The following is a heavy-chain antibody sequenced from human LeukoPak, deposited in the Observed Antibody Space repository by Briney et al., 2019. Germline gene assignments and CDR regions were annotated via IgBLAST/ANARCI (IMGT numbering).Heavy chain of an antibody. CDR1: GFTFSSYS. CDR2: ISSSSSTI. CDR3: ARTLRFLEWYSV. J-gene: IGHJ4*02. D-gene: IGHD3-3*01. Sequence: GGSLRLSCAASGFTFSSYSMNWVRQAPGKGLEWVSYISSSSSTIYYADSVKGRFTISRDNAKNSLYLQMNSLRAEYTAVYYCARTLRFLEWYSVWGQGTLVTVSS. V-gene: IGHV3-48*01.